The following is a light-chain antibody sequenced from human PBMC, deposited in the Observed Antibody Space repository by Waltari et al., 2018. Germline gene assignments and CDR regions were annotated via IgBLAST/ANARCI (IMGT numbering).Light chain of an antibody. Sequence: QSALAQPASVSGSPGQSITISCTGSISDVGDFQHVSWYQHHPGQAPKLLIYDVSVRPAAVSIRFSGSKSGNTASLTISGLQPEDEADYYCCSDTNSGSYVFGGGTKVTVL. J-gene: IGLJ1*01. CDR3: CSDTNSGSYV. CDR1: ISDVGDFQH. CDR2: DVS. V-gene: IGLV2-14*03.